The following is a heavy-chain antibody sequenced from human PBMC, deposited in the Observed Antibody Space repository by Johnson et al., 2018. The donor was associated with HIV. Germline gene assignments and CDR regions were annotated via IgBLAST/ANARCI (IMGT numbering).Heavy chain of an antibody. V-gene: IGHV3-64*01. CDR2: VTNNGDST. Sequence: VQLVESGGGLVQPGGSLRLSCVASGFSFSSYPMHWVRQAPGRGLEYVARVTNNGDSTYYVNAVEGRFAISRDNSKNRLYLQMDSLRAEDTGVYYCASDYNVGSGRPGSFDFWGSGRRVTVS. CDR1: GFSFSSYP. D-gene: IGHD3-3*01. CDR3: ASDYNVGSGRPGSFDF. J-gene: IGHJ3*01.